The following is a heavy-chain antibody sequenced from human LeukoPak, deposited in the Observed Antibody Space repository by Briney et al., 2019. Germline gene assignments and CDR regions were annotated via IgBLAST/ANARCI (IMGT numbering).Heavy chain of an antibody. J-gene: IGHJ4*02. D-gene: IGHD1-1*01. CDR3: ARDGNWYYFDY. Sequence: SETLSLTCTVSGGSISSYYWSWIRQPAGKGLEWLGHIYSSGSTNYNTSLKSRVTMSVDTSKNQFSLKLSSVTAADTAVYYCARDGNWYYFDYWGQGTLVTVSS. CDR1: GGSISSYY. V-gene: IGHV4-4*07. CDR2: IYSSGST.